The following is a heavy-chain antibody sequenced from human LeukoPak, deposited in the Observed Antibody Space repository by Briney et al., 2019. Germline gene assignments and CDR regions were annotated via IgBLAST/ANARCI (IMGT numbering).Heavy chain of an antibody. D-gene: IGHD3-3*01. CDR3: VRERNNFWSGHHSIFDS. CDR1: GFIFSDHW. V-gene: IGHV3-74*01. Sequence: GGSLRLSCAASGFIFSDHWMHWVRQAPGKGLVWLSRINNDGSSTIYADSVKGRFTFSRDNAENTLFLEMSSLRVEDTAVYYCVRERNNFWSGHHSIFDSWGQGTLVTVSS. CDR2: INNDGSST. J-gene: IGHJ4*02.